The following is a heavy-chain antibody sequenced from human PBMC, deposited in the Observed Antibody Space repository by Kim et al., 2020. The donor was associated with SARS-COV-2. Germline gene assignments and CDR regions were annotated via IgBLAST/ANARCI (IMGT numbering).Heavy chain of an antibody. Sequence: YYSPTLKSRLTLSVETSKNQFSLRLSSVTAADTAVFYCARHLPGSSWFDYWGQGTLVTVSS. D-gene: IGHD6-13*01. CDR3: ARHLPGSSWFDY. J-gene: IGHJ4*02. V-gene: IGHV4-39*01.